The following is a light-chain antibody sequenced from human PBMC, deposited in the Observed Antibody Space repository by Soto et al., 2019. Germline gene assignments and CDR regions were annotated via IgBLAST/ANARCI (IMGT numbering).Light chain of an antibody. CDR2: AAS. CDR1: QSVSSN. V-gene: IGKV3-15*01. Sequence: ETVMTQSPATLSVSPGERATLSCRASQSVSSNLAWYQQTPGQAPRLLIFAASTRATAIPARFSGSGSGTEFTLTISSLQSEDFAVYYCQQYNDWPRTFGQGTNLQIK. CDR3: QQYNDWPRT. J-gene: IGKJ2*01.